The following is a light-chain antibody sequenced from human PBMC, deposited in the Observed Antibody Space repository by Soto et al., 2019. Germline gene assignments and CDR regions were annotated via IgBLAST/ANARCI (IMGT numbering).Light chain of an antibody. V-gene: IGKV1-27*01. J-gene: IGKJ4*01. CDR3: QKYYSVPLT. CDR2: ASS. CDR1: QGVNNF. Sequence: DIQMTQSPSSLSSSVGDRVTITCRASQGVNNFVAWYQQKPGQVPKLLIYASSTLQSGVPSRFSGSGFGTDSVLTSSRLEPEDVATYYCQKYYSVPLTFGGGTRVEIK.